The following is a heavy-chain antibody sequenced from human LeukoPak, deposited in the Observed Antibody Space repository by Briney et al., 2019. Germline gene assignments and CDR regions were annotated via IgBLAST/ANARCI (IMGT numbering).Heavy chain of an antibody. D-gene: IGHD6-19*01. Sequence: GASVKVSCKASGYTFTSYGISWVRQAPGQGLEWMGWISTYNGNTNYAQKVQGRVTMTTDTSTSTAYMELRSLRSDDTAVYYCARYGALEGGVAVGADIWGQGTMVTVSS. CDR3: ARYGALEGGVAVGADI. V-gene: IGHV1-18*01. J-gene: IGHJ3*02. CDR1: GYTFTSYG. CDR2: ISTYNGNT.